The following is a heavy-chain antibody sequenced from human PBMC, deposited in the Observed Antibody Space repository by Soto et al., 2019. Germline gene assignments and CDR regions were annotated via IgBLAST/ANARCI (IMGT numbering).Heavy chain of an antibody. V-gene: IGHV4-59*01. CDR2: IYYSGST. Sequence: PSETLSLTCTVSGGSISSYYWSWIRQPPGKGLEWIGYIYYSGSTNYNPSLKSRVTISVDTSKNQFSLKLSSVTAADTAVYYCARDRAYYYDSSGYYYQYNWFDPWGQGTLVTVSS. CDR3: ARDRAYYYDSSGYYYQYNWFDP. D-gene: IGHD3-22*01. CDR1: GGSISSYY. J-gene: IGHJ5*02.